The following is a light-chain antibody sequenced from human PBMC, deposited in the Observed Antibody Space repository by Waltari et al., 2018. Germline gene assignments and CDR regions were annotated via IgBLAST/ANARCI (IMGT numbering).Light chain of an antibody. CDR2: GAS. Sequence: ETVMTQSPATLSVSPGERVTLSCRASQNIYTNLAWYQQKPGQAPRVLVYGASTRASGIPVRFSGSGSGTEFTLTISRLQSEDCAVYFCQQYYGWPLTFGGGSKVEVK. V-gene: IGKV3D-15*01. J-gene: IGKJ4*01. CDR1: QNIYTN. CDR3: QQYYGWPLT.